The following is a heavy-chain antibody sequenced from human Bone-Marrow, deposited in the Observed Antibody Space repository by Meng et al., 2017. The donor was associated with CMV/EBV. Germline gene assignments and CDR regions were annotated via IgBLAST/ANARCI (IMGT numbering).Heavy chain of an antibody. J-gene: IGHJ4*02. CDR2: TFYRSKWYN. V-gene: IGHV6-1*01. D-gene: IGHD5-18*01. CDR1: GDSVSSNSVA. Sequence: ISGDSVSSNSVAWNWIRQSPSRGPEWLGRTFYRSKWYNEYAESVKSRITINPDTSKNQFSLQLNSVTPEDTAVYYCTRGYNYGFDYWGQGALVTVSS. CDR3: TRGYNYGFDY.